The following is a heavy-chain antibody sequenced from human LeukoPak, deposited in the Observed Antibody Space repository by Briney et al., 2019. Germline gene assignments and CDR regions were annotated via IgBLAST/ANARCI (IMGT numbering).Heavy chain of an antibody. CDR2: INPNSGGT. Sequence: ASVKVSCKASGGTFTTHAINWVRQAPGQGLEWMGWINPNSGGTNYAQKFQGRVTMTRDTSISTAYMELSRLRSDDTAVYYCARDLRYYYDSSGDAFDIWGQGTMVTVSS. J-gene: IGHJ3*02. V-gene: IGHV1-2*02. CDR3: ARDLRYYYDSSGDAFDI. CDR1: GGTFTTHA. D-gene: IGHD3-22*01.